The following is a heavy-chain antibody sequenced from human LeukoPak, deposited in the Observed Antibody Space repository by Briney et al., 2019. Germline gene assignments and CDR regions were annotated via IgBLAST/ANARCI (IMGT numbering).Heavy chain of an antibody. D-gene: IGHD1-1*01. CDR2: ISVYNANT. Sequence: ASVKVSCKASGYRFINYDISWVRQAPGQGLEWMGWISVYNANTNYAQKLQGRVTMTTDTSTSTAYMELWNMRCVDTAVYYCTRDHWQTPSYFDYWGQGTLVTVSS. V-gene: IGHV1-18*01. CDR3: TRDHWQTPSYFDY. CDR1: GYRFINYD. J-gene: IGHJ4*02.